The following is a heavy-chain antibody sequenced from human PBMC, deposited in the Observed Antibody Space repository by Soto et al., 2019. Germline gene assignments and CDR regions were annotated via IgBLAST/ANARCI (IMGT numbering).Heavy chain of an antibody. V-gene: IGHV3-30*09. CDR1: GFTFGAYT. CDR3: ARDGYSGRSDGFDI. J-gene: IGHJ3*02. Sequence: QMHLVESGGSVVQPGGSLRLSCAASGFTFGAYTMHWVRQAPGKGLEWATDISYDGNRERYTDPVKGRFAVSRDNPKSTVYLQMNSLRPEDTAVYYCARDGYSGRSDGFDIWGQGTMVTVSS. D-gene: IGHD1-26*01. CDR2: ISYDGNRE.